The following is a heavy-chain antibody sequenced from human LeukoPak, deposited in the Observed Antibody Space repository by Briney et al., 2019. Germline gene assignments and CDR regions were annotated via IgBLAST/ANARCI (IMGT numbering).Heavy chain of an antibody. Sequence: PSETLSLTCSVSGGSISSADYYWRWIRQPPGKGLEWIGYIFYSGSAYYNPSLKSRVTISVDTSKNQFSLKLNSVTAADTAVYYCARFGPSAFDYWGQGTLVTVSS. CDR1: GGSISSADYY. D-gene: IGHD3-16*01. J-gene: IGHJ4*02. CDR2: IFYSGSA. V-gene: IGHV4-30-4*01. CDR3: ARFGPSAFDY.